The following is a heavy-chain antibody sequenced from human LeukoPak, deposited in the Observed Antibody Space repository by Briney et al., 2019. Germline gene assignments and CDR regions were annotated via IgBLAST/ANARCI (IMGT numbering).Heavy chain of an antibody. CDR1: ADSIASSTHL. CDR3: ARHRGSTGFFDF. D-gene: IGHD1-26*01. CDR2: VFFQNT. J-gene: IGHJ4*02. V-gene: IGHV4-39*01. Sequence: SETLSLTCSVSADSIASSTHLWGWIRQTPGEGLEWIGSVFFQNTYYNPSLQSRVSISADTSKSQFSLDLRSVTGADTALYYCARHRGSTGFFDFWGRGIVVTVSS.